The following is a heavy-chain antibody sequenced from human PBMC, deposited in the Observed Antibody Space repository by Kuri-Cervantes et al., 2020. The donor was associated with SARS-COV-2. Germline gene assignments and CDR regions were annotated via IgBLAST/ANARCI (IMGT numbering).Heavy chain of an antibody. CDR1: GGSISSGGYY. D-gene: IGHD3-3*01. V-gene: IGHV4-31*03. Sequence: LRLSCTVSGGSISSGGYYWSWIRQHPGKGLEWIGYIYYSGSTYYNPSLKSRVTISVDTSKNQFSLKLSSVTAADTAVYYCARADPSITIFGVVIIGAFDIWGQGTTVTVSS. CDR3: ARADPSITIFGVVIIGAFDI. CDR2: IYYSGST. J-gene: IGHJ3*02.